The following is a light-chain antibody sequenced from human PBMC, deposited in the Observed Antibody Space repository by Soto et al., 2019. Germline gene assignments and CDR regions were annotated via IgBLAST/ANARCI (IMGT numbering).Light chain of an antibody. CDR2: LGS. CDR3: MQALQNPWT. Sequence: DIVMTQSPLSLPVTPGEPASISCRSSQSLLHSNGYNYLDWYLQKPGQSPQLLIYLGSNRASGVPDRFSGSGSGTDFTLKISRVEAEDVRVYYCMQALQNPWTFGQGTKVEIK. J-gene: IGKJ1*01. V-gene: IGKV2-28*01. CDR1: QSLLHSNGYNY.